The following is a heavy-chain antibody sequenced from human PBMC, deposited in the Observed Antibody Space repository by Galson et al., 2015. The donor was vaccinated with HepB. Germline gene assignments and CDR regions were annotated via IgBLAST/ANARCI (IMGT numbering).Heavy chain of an antibody. J-gene: IGHJ4*02. CDR2: INGYSGNT. Sequence: SVKVSCKASGYTFSSYGISWVRQAPGQGLEWMGWINGYSGNTKFAQQFQGRVSLTTDRLTSTAYIEVRSLRSDDTAVYYCARDYTGAILFDYWGQGALVTVSS. CDR3: ARDYTGAILFDY. D-gene: IGHD1-26*01. V-gene: IGHV1-18*01. CDR1: GYTFSSYG.